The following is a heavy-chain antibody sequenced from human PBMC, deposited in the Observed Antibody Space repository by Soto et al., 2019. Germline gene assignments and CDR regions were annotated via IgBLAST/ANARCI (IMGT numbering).Heavy chain of an antibody. V-gene: IGHV1-46*01. Sequence: GASVKVSCKASGYTFSSYYMNWVRQAPGQGLEWLGIINPSGGYTTYAQRFLGRVTITRDISASTAYMELSSLRSEDTAVYYCARSIVVVTALDYWGQGTLVTVSS. CDR2: INPSGGYT. D-gene: IGHD2-21*02. CDR3: ARSIVVVTALDY. J-gene: IGHJ4*02. CDR1: GYTFSSYY.